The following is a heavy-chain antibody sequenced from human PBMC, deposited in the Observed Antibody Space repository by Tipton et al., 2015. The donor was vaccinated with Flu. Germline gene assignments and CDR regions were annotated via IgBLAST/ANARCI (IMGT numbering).Heavy chain of an antibody. D-gene: IGHD6-19*01. J-gene: IGHJ4*02. V-gene: IGHV3-23*01. CDR3: AKVPSVWHNFGDF. CDR2: INGNANDT. Sequence: SLRLSCAASGFTFRTYAMTWVRQAPGKGLEWVSAINGNANDTYYADSVKGRFTISRHNSNNTLYLQMNSLRAEDTAVYYCAKVPSVWHNFGDFWGQGTPVTVSS. CDR1: GFTFRTYA.